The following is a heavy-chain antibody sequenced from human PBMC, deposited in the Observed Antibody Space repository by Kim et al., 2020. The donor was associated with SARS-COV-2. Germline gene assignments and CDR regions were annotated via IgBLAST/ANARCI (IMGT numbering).Heavy chain of an antibody. J-gene: IGHJ6*02. CDR3: ARVGVIAARPVGYYYGMDV. Sequence: ASVKVSCKASGYTFTSYDINWVRQATGQGLEWMGWMNPNSGNTGYAQKFQGRVTMTRNTSISTAYMELSSLRSEDTAVYYCARVGVIAARPVGYYYGMDVWGQGTTVTVSS. V-gene: IGHV1-8*01. CDR2: MNPNSGNT. CDR1: GYTFTSYD. D-gene: IGHD6-6*01.